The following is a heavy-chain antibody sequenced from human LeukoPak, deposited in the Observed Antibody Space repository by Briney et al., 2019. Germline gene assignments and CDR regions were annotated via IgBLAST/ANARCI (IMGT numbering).Heavy chain of an antibody. CDR3: ARIAVAGTDYYYYGMDV. V-gene: IGHV4-59*01. CDR1: GGSISSYY. D-gene: IGHD6-19*01. CDR2: IYYSGST. J-gene: IGHJ6*02. Sequence: SESLSLTCTVSGGSISSYYWSWIRQPPGKGLEWIGYIYYSGSTNYNPSLKSRVTISVDTSKNQFSLKLRSVTAADTAVYYCARIAVAGTDYYYYGMDVWGQGTTVTVSS.